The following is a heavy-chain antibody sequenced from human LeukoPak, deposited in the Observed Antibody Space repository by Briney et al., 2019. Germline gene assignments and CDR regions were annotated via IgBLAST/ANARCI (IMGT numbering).Heavy chain of an antibody. D-gene: IGHD1-26*01. CDR3: TRVGATILFDY. J-gene: IGHJ4*02. CDR2: IRSKANNYAT. CDR1: GFTFSNYG. V-gene: IGHV3-73*01. Sequence: HPGGSLRLSCAASGFTFSNYGLHWVRQASGKGLEWVGRIRSKANNYATAYAASVNDRFTISRDDSKNTAYLQMNSLKTEDTAVYYCTRVGATILFDYWGQGTLVTVSS.